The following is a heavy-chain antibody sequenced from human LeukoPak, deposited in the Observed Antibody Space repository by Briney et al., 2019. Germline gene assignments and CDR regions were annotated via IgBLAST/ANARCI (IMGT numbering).Heavy chain of an antibody. V-gene: IGHV4-39*07. D-gene: IGHD1-26*01. CDR3: ARGGNTKWELPTIDY. CDR1: GASISSSGYY. J-gene: IGHJ4*02. CDR2: IYHTGST. Sequence: SETLSLTCTVSGASISSSGYYWGWIRQPPGKGLEWIGSIYHTGSTHYNPSLKSRVTISVDTSKNQFSLKLSSVTAADTAVYYCARGGNTKWELPTIDYWGQGTLVTVSS.